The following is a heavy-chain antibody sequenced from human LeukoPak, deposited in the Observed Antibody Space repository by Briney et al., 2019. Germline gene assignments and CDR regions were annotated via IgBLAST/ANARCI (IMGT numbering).Heavy chain of an antibody. CDR3: AREWELRGGFDY. J-gene: IGHJ4*02. D-gene: IGHD1-26*01. CDR1: GYTFTSYG. CDR2: ISAYNGNT. V-gene: IGHV1-18*01. Sequence: ASVKVSCKASGYTFTSYGISWVRQAPGQGLEWVGWISAYNGNTNYAQKLQGRVIMTTDTSTSTAYMELRSLRSDDTAVYYCAREWELRGGFDYWGQGALVTVSS.